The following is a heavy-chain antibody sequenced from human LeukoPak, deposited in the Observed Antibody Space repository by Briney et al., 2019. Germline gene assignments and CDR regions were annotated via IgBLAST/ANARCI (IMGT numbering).Heavy chain of an antibody. CDR1: GGSISSYY. Sequence: SETLSLTCTVSGGSISSYYWSWIRQPPGKGLEWIGYIYYSGSTNYNPSLKSRVTISVDTSKNQFSLKLSSVTAADTAVYYRARLVRYYYDSSGHYYFDYWGQGTLVTVSS. CDR3: ARLVRYYYDSSGHYYFDY. J-gene: IGHJ4*02. V-gene: IGHV4-59*08. D-gene: IGHD3-22*01. CDR2: IYYSGST.